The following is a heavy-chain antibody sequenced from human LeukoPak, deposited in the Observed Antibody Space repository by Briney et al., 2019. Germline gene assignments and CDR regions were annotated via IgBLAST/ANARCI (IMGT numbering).Heavy chain of an antibody. CDR2: INPNSGGT. CDR1: GGTFSSYA. Sequence: GASVKVSCKASGGTFSSYAISWVRQAPGQGLEWMGRINPNSGGTNYAQNFQGKVTVTRDTSISTVYMELSGLRSDDTAVYYCTRYYYHTSGFDYWGQGTLVTVSS. CDR3: TRYYYHTSGFDY. J-gene: IGHJ4*02. V-gene: IGHV1-2*06. D-gene: IGHD3-22*01.